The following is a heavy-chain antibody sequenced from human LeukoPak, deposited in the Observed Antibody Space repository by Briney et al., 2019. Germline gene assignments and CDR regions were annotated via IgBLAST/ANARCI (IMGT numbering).Heavy chain of an antibody. V-gene: IGHV3-23*01. J-gene: IGHJ4*02. D-gene: IGHD3-22*01. CDR3: AKDSGSYYDSSGRSSY. Sequence: GGSLRLSCAASGFTFSSYAMTWVRQAPGKGLEWVSSISGSGTSTYYADSVRGRFAIPRDNSKNTLYLQMYSLRAEDTAVYYCAKDSGSYYDSSGRSSYWGQGTLVTVSS. CDR1: GFTFSSYA. CDR2: ISGSGTST.